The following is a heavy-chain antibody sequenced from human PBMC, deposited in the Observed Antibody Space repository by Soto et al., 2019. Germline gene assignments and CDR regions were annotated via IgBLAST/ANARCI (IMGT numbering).Heavy chain of an antibody. J-gene: IGHJ5*02. Sequence: EVQLVESGGGLVQPGGSLRLSCAASGFTFSSYEMNWVRQAPGKGLEWVSYISSSGSTIYYADSVKGRFTISRDNAKNSLYLQMNSLRAEDTAVYYCARVAGTTRVNWFDPWGQGTLVTVSS. CDR2: ISSSGSTI. D-gene: IGHD1-7*01. V-gene: IGHV3-48*03. CDR1: GFTFSSYE. CDR3: ARVAGTTRVNWFDP.